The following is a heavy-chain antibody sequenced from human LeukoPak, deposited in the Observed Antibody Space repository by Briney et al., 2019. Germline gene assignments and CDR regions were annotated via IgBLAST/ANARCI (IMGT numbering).Heavy chain of an antibody. J-gene: IGHJ3*02. Sequence: SETLSLTCTVSGGSISSYYWSWIRQPPGKGLEWIGYIYYSGSTNYNPSLKSRVTISVDTSKNQFSLKLSSVTAADTAVYYCARGAYAPDAFDIWGQGTMVTVSS. CDR3: ARGAYAPDAFDI. CDR1: GGSISSYY. V-gene: IGHV4-59*01. CDR2: IYYSGST. D-gene: IGHD3-16*01.